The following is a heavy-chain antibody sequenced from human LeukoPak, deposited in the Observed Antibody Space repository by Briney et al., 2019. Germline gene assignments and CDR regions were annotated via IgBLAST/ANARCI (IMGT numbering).Heavy chain of an antibody. V-gene: IGHV3-23*01. CDR3: AKVLLWFGEYDN. J-gene: IGHJ4*02. D-gene: IGHD3-10*01. Sequence: GGSLRLSCAASGFTFSSYAMSWVRQAPGKGLEGVSAISGRGDSTYYADSVKGRFTISRDNSKNTLYLQMNSLRAEDTAVYYCAKVLLWFGEYDNWGQGTLVTVSS. CDR2: ISGRGDST. CDR1: GFTFSSYA.